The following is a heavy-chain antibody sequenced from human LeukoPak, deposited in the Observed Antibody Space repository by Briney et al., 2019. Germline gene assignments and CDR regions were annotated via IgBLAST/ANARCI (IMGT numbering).Heavy chain of an antibody. D-gene: IGHD1-26*01. V-gene: IGHV1-2*02. CDR2: INPKSGDT. CDR1: GYTFTDYY. CDR3: ASHLTVGGTPFFDY. J-gene: IGHJ4*02. Sequence: ASVCLSCKASGYTFTDYYMGWVRQAPGQGLEWMGWINPKSGDTNCAQKFQDRVTMTTDTSINTAYMELSRLRSDDTAVYYCASHLTVGGTPFFDYWGQETWATFSS.